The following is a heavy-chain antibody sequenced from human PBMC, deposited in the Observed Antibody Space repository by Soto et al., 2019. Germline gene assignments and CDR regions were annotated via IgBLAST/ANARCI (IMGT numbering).Heavy chain of an antibody. Sequence: SGPTLVNPTQTLTLTCTFSGFSLSTSGMCVSWIRQPPGKALEWLARIDWDDDKYYSTSLKTRLTISKETYKKQEVLKMNKIEPVDTATYYCARTGVVVAADNWFDPWGQGTLVTVSS. CDR1: GFSLSTSGMC. J-gene: IGHJ5*02. D-gene: IGHD2-15*01. CDR2: IDWDDDK. V-gene: IGHV2-70*11. CDR3: ARTGVVVAADNWFDP.